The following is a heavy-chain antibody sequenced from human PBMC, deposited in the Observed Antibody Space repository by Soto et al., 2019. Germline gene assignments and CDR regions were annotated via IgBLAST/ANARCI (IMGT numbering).Heavy chain of an antibody. J-gene: IGHJ3*02. CDR1: GFTFSSYA. D-gene: IGHD2-8*01. Sequence: LVDSGGGLVQPGGSLRLSCAASGFTFSSYAMSWVRQAPGKGLEWVSTISGGGGSTYYADSVKGRFTISRDNAKNTLYLQMNSLRAEDTAGYYCAKCTSSSCRAFDMWGQGTIVTVSS. CDR3: AKCTSSSCRAFDM. CDR2: ISGGGGST. V-gene: IGHV3-23*04.